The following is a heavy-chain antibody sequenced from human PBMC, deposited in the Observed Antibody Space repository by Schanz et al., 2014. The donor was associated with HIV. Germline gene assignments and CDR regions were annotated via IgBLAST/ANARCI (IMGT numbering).Heavy chain of an antibody. CDR2: IIPISGTA. V-gene: IGHV1-69*06. CDR3: VRGVIYYDSGSYYNYFDY. CDR1: GETFSNYV. J-gene: IGHJ4*02. D-gene: IGHD3-10*01. Sequence: QVQLVQSGAEVKKPGSSVRVSCKASGETFSNYVISWVRQAPGHGLEWMGGIIPISGTANYAQKFQGRVTMTADKSTSAAYMELSSLRSEDTAVYYCVRGVIYYDSGSYYNYFDYWGQGTLVTVSS.